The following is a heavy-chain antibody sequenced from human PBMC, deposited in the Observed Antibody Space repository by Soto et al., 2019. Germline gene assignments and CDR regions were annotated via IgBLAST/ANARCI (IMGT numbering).Heavy chain of an antibody. CDR3: AKVKVFGDILDYYYGMDV. CDR1: GFTFSSYA. D-gene: IGHD2-15*01. J-gene: IGHJ6*02. Sequence: PGGSLRLSCAASGFTFSSYAMSWVRQAPGKGLEWVSAISGSGGSTYYADSVKGRFTISRDNSKNTLYLQMNSLRAEDTAVYYCAKVKVFGDILDYYYGMDVWGQGTTVTVSS. V-gene: IGHV3-23*01. CDR2: ISGSGGST.